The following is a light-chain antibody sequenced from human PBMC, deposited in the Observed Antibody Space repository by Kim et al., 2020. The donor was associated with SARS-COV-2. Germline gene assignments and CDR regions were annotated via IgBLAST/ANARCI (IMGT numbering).Light chain of an antibody. Sequence: DIVMTQSTDSLAVSLGERATINCKSSQSVLYSPDNRNCLAWYQHKPGKPPKLLIYSASTRESGVPDRFTGSGSVTDFTLTISSLQAEDVAVYYCQQYLGSPPYTFGQGTKLEIK. J-gene: IGKJ2*01. V-gene: IGKV4-1*01. CDR2: SAS. CDR3: QQYLGSPPYT. CDR1: QSVLYSPDNRNC.